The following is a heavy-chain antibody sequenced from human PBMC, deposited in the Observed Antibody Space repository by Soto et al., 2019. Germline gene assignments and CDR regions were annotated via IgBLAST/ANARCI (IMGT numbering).Heavy chain of an antibody. Sequence: QVQLVQSGAEVKKPGSSVKVSCKASGGTFSSYTISWVRQAPGQGLEWMGRIIPILGIANYAQKFQGRVTITADKSTSTPYMGLSGRRSEDTAVYYCARLDTAMVTPRFASWAQGTLVTAS. CDR1: GGTFSSYT. V-gene: IGHV1-69*02. J-gene: IGHJ4*02. D-gene: IGHD5-18*01. CDR3: ARLDTAMVTPRFAS. CDR2: IIPILGIA.